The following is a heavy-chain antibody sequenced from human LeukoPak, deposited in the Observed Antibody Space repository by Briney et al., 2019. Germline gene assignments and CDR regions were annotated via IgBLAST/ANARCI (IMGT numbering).Heavy chain of an antibody. CDR1: GFTFSSYS. CDR2: ISSSSSYI. D-gene: IGHD3-22*01. J-gene: IGHJ4*02. V-gene: IGHV3-21*04. CDR3: ARNFGGGDSSGPYY. Sequence: PGGSLRLSCTASGFTFSSYSMNWVRQAPGKGLEWVSSISSSSSYIYYADSVKGRFTISRDNAKNSLYLQMNSVRAEDTALYYCARNFGGGDSSGPYYWDQGTLVTVSS.